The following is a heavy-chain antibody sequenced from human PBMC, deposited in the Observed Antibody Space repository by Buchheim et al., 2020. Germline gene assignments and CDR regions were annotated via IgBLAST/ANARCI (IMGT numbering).Heavy chain of an antibody. CDR2: IKSKTDGGTT. CDR3: TTEYGETLAYYYYGMDV. J-gene: IGHJ6*02. V-gene: IGHV3-15*01. CDR1: GFTFSNAW. Sequence: EVQLVESGGGLVKPGGSLRLSCAASGFTFSNAWMSWVRQAPGKGLEWVGRIKSKTDGGTTDYAAPVKGRFTIPRDDSKNTLYLQMNSLKTEDTAVYYCTTEYGETLAYYYYGMDVWGQGTT. D-gene: IGHD3-10*01.